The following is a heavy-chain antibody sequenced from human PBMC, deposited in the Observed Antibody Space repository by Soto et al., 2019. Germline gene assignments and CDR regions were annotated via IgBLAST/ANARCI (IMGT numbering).Heavy chain of an antibody. V-gene: IGHV3-64D*08. CDR3: ARVTYDSFTAYSYYFDY. CDR1: GFTFSSYA. D-gene: IGHD3-9*01. CDR2: ISSNGGST. J-gene: IGHJ4*02. Sequence: PGGSLRLSCSASGFTFSSYAMHWVRQAPGKGLEYVSAISSNGGSTYYADSVKGRFTISRDNSKNTLYLQMSSLRAADTAVYYCARVTYDSFTAYSYYFDYWGQGTLVTVSS.